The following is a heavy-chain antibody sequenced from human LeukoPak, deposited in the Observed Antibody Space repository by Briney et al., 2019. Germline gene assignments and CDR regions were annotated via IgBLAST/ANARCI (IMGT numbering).Heavy chain of an antibody. V-gene: IGHV4-39*01. CDR3: ARASAGITMVRGVNSWFDP. J-gene: IGHJ5*02. CDR2: IYYSGST. Sequence: SQTLSLTCTVSGGSISSSSYYWGWIRQPPGKGLEWIGSIYYSGSTYYNPSLKSRVTISVDTSKNQFSLKLSSVTAADTAVYYCARASAGITMVRGVNSWFDPWGQGTLVTVSS. CDR1: GGSISSSSYY. D-gene: IGHD3-10*01.